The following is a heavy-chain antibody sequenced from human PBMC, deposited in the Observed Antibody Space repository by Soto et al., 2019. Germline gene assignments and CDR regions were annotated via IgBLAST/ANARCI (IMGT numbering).Heavy chain of an antibody. CDR2: ISYSGST. J-gene: IGHJ4*02. D-gene: IGHD4-4*01. Sequence: SETLSLTCTVSGGSISSYYWSWIRQPPEKGLEWIGYISYSGSTNYNPSLKSRVTISVGTSKNQFSLKLSSVTAADTAVYYSASGREAYSCAGLGYWGQGTLVTVS. V-gene: IGHV4-59*08. CDR1: GGSISSYY. CDR3: ASGREAYSCAGLGY.